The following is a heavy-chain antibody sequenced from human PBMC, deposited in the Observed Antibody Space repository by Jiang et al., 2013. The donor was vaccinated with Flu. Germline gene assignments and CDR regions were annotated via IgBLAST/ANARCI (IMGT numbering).Heavy chain of an antibody. CDR3: ARAALVGTSMVRVDS. Sequence: QTLSLTCAISGDSVSTNGATWNWIRQSPSRGLEWLGRTYYRSRWYNNYAESVKGRITINPDTSKNQFSLQVNSVTPEDTAVYYCARAALVGTSMVRVDSWGQGTLVTVSS. CDR1: GDSVSTNGAT. J-gene: IGHJ4*02. CDR2: TYYRSRWYN. V-gene: IGHV6-1*01. D-gene: IGHD5-18*01.